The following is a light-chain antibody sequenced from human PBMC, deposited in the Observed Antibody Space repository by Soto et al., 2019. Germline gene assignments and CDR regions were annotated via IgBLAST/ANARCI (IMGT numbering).Light chain of an antibody. CDR2: AAS. J-gene: IGKJ1*01. V-gene: IGKV1-8*01. CDR3: QRYYSYPRT. Sequence: AIRMTPSPSSFSASTGDRVTTTCRASQGISSYLAWYQQKPGKAPKLLIYAASTLQSGVQSRFSGSESGTDFTLTISCLQSEDFATYYCQRYYSYPRTFGQGTKVDIK. CDR1: QGISSY.